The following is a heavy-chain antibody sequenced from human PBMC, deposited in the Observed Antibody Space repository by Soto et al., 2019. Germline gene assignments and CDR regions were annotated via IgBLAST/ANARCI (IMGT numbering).Heavy chain of an antibody. J-gene: IGHJ4*02. D-gene: IGHD6-19*01. V-gene: IGHV2-5*02. CDR1: GFSLNTRGVG. CDR3: AYRPVVLGSGWNFDF. Sequence: QITLKESGPTLVIPTQTLTLTCTFSGFSLNTRGVGVGWIRQPPGKALEWVALIHWDDEKRYSPSLRNTLTITKDNSKNQVVLIMTNMDPVDTATYYCAYRPVVLGSGWNFDFWGQGILVTVSP. CDR2: IHWDDEK.